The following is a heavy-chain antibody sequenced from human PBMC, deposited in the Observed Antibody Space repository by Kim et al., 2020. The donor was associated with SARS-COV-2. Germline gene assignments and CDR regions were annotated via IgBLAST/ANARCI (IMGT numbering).Heavy chain of an antibody. CDR1: GGSISSGSYY. D-gene: IGHD3-16*02. Sequence: SETLSLTCTVSGGSISSGSYYWSWIRQPAGKGLEWIGRIYTSGSTNYNPSLKSRVTISVDTSKNQFSLKLSSVTAADTAVYYCARDMGDYDYVWGSYRYWFDPWGQGTLVTVSS. J-gene: IGHJ5*02. V-gene: IGHV4-61*02. CDR2: IYTSGST. CDR3: ARDMGDYDYVWGSYRYWFDP.